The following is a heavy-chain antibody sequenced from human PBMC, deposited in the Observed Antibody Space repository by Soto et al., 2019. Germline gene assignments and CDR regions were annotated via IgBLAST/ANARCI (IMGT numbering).Heavy chain of an antibody. J-gene: IGHJ3*02. CDR1: GYTFTSYD. V-gene: IGHV1-8*01. D-gene: IGHD4-17*01. CDR2: MNPNSGNT. Sequence: QVQLVQSGAEVKKPGASVKVSCKASGYTFTSYDINWVRQATGQGLEWMGWMNPNSGNTGYAQKFQGRVTMNKKTSINTDYMELSSLRSEDTAVYYCAKGRGMTTRPIDIWGQGTMVTVSS. CDR3: AKGRGMTTRPIDI.